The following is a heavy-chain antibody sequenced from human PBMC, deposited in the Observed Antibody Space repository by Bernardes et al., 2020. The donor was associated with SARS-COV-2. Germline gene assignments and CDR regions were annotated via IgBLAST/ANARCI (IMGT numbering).Heavy chain of an antibody. D-gene: IGHD6-6*01. CDR3: ARDGGIAAPRYYFDY. CDR2: ISSSSSTI. J-gene: IGHJ4*02. CDR1: GFTFSSYS. Sequence: GSLRLSCAASGFTFSSYSMNWVRQAPGKGLEWVSYISSSSSTIYYADSVKGRFTISRDNAKKSVYLQMNSLRAEDTAVYYCARDGGIAAPRYYFDYWGQGTLVTVSS. V-gene: IGHV3-48*01.